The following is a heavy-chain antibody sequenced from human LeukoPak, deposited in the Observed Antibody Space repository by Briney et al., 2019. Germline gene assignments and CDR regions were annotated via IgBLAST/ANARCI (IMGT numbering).Heavy chain of an antibody. D-gene: IGHD6-19*01. CDR1: GGSLSGHY. J-gene: IGHJ4*02. Sequence: SETLSLTCTVSGGSLSGHYWSWIRQPPGKRLEWIGYVSYTGRTKYNPSLQSRVTISIDTSKSQFSLKLSSVTAADTAVYYCARGPTGIAVAGCFDYWGQGTLVTVSS. V-gene: IGHV4-59*11. CDR2: VSYTGRT. CDR3: ARGPTGIAVAGCFDY.